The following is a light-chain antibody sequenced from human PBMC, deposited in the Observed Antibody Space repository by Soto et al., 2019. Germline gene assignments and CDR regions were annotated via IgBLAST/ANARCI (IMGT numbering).Light chain of an antibody. CDR3: AADASSNSVV. J-gene: IGLJ3*02. V-gene: IGLV2-14*03. CDR1: SSDIGGYNY. Sequence: QSALTQPPSVSGTPGQSITISCTGTSSDIGGYNYDSWYQQHPGKAPKLMNYDIRDRPAGVSSCCSGSKSANTAFLTSSRPGAEDDDDYGSAADASSNSVVFGGGTKLTVL. CDR2: DIR.